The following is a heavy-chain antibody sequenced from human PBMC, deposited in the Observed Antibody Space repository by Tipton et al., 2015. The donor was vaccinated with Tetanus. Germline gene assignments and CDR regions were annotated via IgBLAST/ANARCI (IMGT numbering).Heavy chain of an antibody. Sequence: TLSLTCTVSGDSISSGDFYWSWIRQHPGKGLEWIGYIYFTGTTYYNPSLESRLTISIDTSKNQFSLELTSVTAADTAVYYCARDSYYSSRWSFADYWCQGTLVTVSS. CDR1: GDSISSGDFY. CDR2: IYFTGTT. V-gene: IGHV4-31*03. CDR3: ARDSYYSSRWSFADY. D-gene: IGHD3-22*01. J-gene: IGHJ4*02.